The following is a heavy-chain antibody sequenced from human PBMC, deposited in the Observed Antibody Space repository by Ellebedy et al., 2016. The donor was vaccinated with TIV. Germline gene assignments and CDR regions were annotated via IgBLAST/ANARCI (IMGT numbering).Heavy chain of an antibody. V-gene: IGHV3-74*01. J-gene: IGHJ4*02. CDR3: ARGGKYTYGPSDY. D-gene: IGHD5-18*01. CDR2: INFDGSST. Sequence: GESLKISCATSGFIFSAYWMHWVRQAPGKGLVWVSRINFDGSSTRYVDSVKGRFIISRDNGKNTLYLQMNRLRFKDTAVYYCARGGKYTYGPSDYWGQGTLVMVSS. CDR1: GFIFSAYW.